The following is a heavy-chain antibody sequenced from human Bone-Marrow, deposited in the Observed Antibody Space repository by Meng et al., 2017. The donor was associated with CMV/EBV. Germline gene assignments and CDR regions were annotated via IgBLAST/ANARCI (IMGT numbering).Heavy chain of an antibody. D-gene: IGHD3-16*02. CDR2: IIPILGIA. CDR1: GGTFSSYA. Sequence: SVKVSCKASGGTFSSYAISWVRQAPGQGLECMGGIIPILGIANYAQKFQGRVTITADKSTSTAYMELSSLRSEDTAVYYCARAPRYDYVWGSYRYTGGFDYWGQGTLVTVSS. V-gene: IGHV1-69*10. J-gene: IGHJ4*02. CDR3: ARAPRYDYVWGSYRYTGGFDY.